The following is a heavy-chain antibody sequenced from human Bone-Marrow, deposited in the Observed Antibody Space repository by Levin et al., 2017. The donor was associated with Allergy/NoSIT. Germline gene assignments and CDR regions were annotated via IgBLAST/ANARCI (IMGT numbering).Heavy chain of an antibody. CDR2: IIPTFDTP. CDR3: AGGEYSYYYYALDV. V-gene: IGHV1-69*13. Sequence: GASVKVSCKASGGTISNYDISWVRQAPGQGLEWMGGIIPTFDTPNYAQKFQGRVTITADDSTSTAYLEMSSLSSEDTAVYYCAGGEYSYYYYALDVWGQGITVTVSS. J-gene: IGHJ6*02. D-gene: IGHD2/OR15-2a*01. CDR1: GGTISNYD.